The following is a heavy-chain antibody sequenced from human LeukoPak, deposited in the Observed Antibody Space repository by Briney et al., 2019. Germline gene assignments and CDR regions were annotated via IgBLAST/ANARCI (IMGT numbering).Heavy chain of an antibody. J-gene: IGHJ6*04. CDR3: TRREEGSSLRQYYYYYYGMDV. Sequence: GGSLKLSCAASGFTFSGSAMHWVRQASGKGLEWVGRIRSKANSYATAYAASVKDRFTISRDDTKNTAYLQMNSLKTEDTAVYYCTRREEGSSLRQYYYYYYGMDVWGKGTTVTVSS. V-gene: IGHV3-73*01. CDR1: GFTFSGSA. D-gene: IGHD6-13*01. CDR2: IRSKANSYAT.